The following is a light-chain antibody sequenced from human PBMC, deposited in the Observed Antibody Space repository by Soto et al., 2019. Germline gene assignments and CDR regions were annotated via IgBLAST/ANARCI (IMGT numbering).Light chain of an antibody. CDR2: KVS. Sequence: DVVMTQSPLSLPVTLGQPASISCRSNQSLVHSDGIAYFSWFQQRPGRSPRXIIYKVSNRDSGVPDRFSSSGSGTDFTLRISWVEAEDVGIYYCLQHTHWPHTFGQGTKVDI. CDR1: QSLVHSDGIAY. V-gene: IGKV2-30*02. J-gene: IGKJ1*01. CDR3: LQHTHWPHT.